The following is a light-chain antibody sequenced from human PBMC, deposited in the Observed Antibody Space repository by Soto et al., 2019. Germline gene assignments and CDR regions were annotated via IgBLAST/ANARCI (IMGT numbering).Light chain of an antibody. Sequence: DIQMTQSPSTLSASVGDRVTITCRASQSISSWLAWYQQKPGKAPKLLIHDASSLESGVPSRFSGSGSGTEFTLTISSLQPDDFATYYCQQYNSYPLTFGQGTKVDIK. CDR1: QSISSW. V-gene: IGKV1-5*01. J-gene: IGKJ1*01. CDR2: DAS. CDR3: QQYNSYPLT.